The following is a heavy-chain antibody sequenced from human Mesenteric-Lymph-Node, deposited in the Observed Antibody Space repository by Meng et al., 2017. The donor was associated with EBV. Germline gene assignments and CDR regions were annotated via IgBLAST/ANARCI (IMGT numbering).Heavy chain of an antibody. CDR3: ARNVQSCSGSNCYHWFDP. J-gene: IGHJ5*02. CDR1: GVSITSNNW. D-gene: IGHD2-2*01. Sequence: QVQLQESGPGLVKPSVTLSLTCLVSGVSITSNNWWTWVRQPPGKGLEWIGKIYHSGGTNYNPSLESRVTISVDKSTNQFSLRVSSVTAADTAVYYCARNVQSCSGSNCYHWFDPWGQGTLVTVSS. V-gene: IGHV4-4*02. CDR2: IYHSGGT.